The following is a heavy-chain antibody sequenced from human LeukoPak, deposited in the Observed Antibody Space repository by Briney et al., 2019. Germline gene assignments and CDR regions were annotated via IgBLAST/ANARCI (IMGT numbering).Heavy chain of an antibody. CDR2: IGDSGATT. V-gene: IGHV3-23*01. J-gene: IGHJ4*02. D-gene: IGHD3-10*01. Sequence: GGSLRLSCSASGFTLSSYAMTWVRQAPGKGLEWVSDIGDSGATTYYADSVKGRFTISRDNSKNTLYLQMSSLRAEDTAVYFCASFHYYGSGAYYLSYWGQGTLVTVSS. CDR1: GFTLSSYA. CDR3: ASFHYYGSGAYYLSY.